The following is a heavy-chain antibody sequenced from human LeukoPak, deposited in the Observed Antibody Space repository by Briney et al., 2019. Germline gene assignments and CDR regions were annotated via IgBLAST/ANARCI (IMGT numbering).Heavy chain of an antibody. J-gene: IGHJ3*02. V-gene: IGHV1-2*02. Sequence: ASVKVSCKASGYTFTGYYMHWVRQAPGQGLEWMGWINPNSGGTNYAQKFQGRVTMTRDTSISTAYMELSGLRSDDTAVYYCARGRERDYYDSSGYTSLAAFDIWGQGTMVTVSS. CDR1: GYTFTGYY. D-gene: IGHD3-22*01. CDR3: ARGRERDYYDSSGYTSLAAFDI. CDR2: INPNSGGT.